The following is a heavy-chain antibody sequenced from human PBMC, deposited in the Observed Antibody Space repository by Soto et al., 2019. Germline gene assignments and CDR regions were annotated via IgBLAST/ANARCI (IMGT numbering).Heavy chain of an antibody. CDR1: GYTFTGYY. Sequence: ASVKVSCKXSGYTFTGYYMHWVRQAPGQGLEWMGWINPNSGGTNYAQKFQGWVTMTRDTSISTAYMELSRLRSDDTAVYYCARGGPLSIAARPFDYWGQGTLVTVSS. J-gene: IGHJ4*02. CDR3: ARGGPLSIAARPFDY. D-gene: IGHD6-6*01. V-gene: IGHV1-2*04. CDR2: INPNSGGT.